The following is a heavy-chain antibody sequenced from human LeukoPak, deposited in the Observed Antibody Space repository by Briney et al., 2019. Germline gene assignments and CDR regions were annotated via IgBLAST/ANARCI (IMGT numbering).Heavy chain of an antibody. CDR3: ARWVWDGSGSSNDY. CDR2: INPDSGGT. CDR1: GYSFTDYY. D-gene: IGHD3-10*01. J-gene: IGHJ4*02. Sequence: ASVKVSCKASGYSFTDYYMHWARQAPGQGLEWMGWINPDSGGTNYAQKFQGRVTMTRDTSISTAYMELSRLRSDDTAVYYCARWVWDGSGSSNDYWGQGTLVTVSS. V-gene: IGHV1-2*02.